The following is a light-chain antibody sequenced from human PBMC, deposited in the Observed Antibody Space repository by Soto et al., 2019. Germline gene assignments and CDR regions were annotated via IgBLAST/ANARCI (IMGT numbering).Light chain of an antibody. CDR3: QKYNGAPPET. CDR2: AAS. Sequence: DIQMTQSPSSLSATVGDRVTITCRASQDISNYLAWHQQKPGKVPKLPIYAASTLQPGVPSRFSGSGSGTDFTLTISSLQPEDVATYYCQKYNGAPPETFGPGTKVAIK. V-gene: IGKV1-27*01. CDR1: QDISNY. J-gene: IGKJ3*01.